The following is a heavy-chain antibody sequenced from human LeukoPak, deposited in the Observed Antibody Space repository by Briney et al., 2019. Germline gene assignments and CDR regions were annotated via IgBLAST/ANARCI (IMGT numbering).Heavy chain of an antibody. CDR2: IYYSGST. D-gene: IGHD3-22*01. CDR3: AREDYDSSGYANFDY. Sequence: PSETLSLTCTVSGGSISSYYWSWIRQPPGKGLEWIGYIYYSGSTNYNPSLKSRVTISVDTSKNQFSLKLSSVTAADTAVCYCAREDYDSSGYANFDYWGQGTLVTVSS. CDR1: GGSISSYY. J-gene: IGHJ4*02. V-gene: IGHV4-59*01.